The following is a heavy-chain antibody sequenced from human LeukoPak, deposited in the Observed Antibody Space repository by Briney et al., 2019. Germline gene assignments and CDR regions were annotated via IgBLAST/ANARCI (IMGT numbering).Heavy chain of an antibody. J-gene: IGHJ4*02. CDR2: IYYSGNT. CDR3: ARQSIAAAGYFDY. V-gene: IGHV4-39*01. CDR1: GGSISSTTYY. Sequence: SETLSLTCTVSGGSISSTTYYWGWIRQPPGKGLEWIGGIYYSGNTYHNPSLKSRVTISVDTSKNQFSLKLNSVPAADTAVYYCARQSIAAAGYFDYWGQGTLVTVSS. D-gene: IGHD6-13*01.